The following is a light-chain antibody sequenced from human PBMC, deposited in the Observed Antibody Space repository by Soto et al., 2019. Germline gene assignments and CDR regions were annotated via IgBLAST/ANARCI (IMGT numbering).Light chain of an antibody. CDR2: GTS. CDR1: QNISRS. CDR3: QQRSNWPPT. Sequence: EIVMTQSPVTLSVSPGERATLSCRASQNISRSLAWYQQKPGQGPSLLIYGTSTRAGGVPARFSGGGSGTEFTLTISSVEPEDFAVYICQQRSNWPPTLGQGTGLEIK. J-gene: IGKJ5*01. V-gene: IGKV3-15*01.